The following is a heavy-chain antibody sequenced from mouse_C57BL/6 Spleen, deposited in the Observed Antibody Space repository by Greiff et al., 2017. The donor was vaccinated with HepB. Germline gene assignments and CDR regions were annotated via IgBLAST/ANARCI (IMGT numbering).Heavy chain of an antibody. CDR1: GFTFSSYA. V-gene: IGHV5-4*03. J-gene: IGHJ3*01. CDR3: ARSYGYDLAWFAY. D-gene: IGHD2-2*01. Sequence: EVKLMESGGGLVKPGGSLKLSCAASGFTFSSYAMSWVRQTPEKRLEWVATISDGGSYTYYPDNVKGRFTISRDNAKNNLYLQMSHLKSEDTAMYYCARSYGYDLAWFAYWGQGTLVTVSA. CDR2: ISDGGSYT.